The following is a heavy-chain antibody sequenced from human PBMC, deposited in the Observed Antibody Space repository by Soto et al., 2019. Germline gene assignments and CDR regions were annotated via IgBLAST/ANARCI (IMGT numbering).Heavy chain of an antibody. J-gene: IGHJ3*02. D-gene: IGHD3-3*01. CDR3: ARFGNDDFWRGYYRGDAFDI. CDR2: IKQDGSEK. Sequence: GGSLRLSCAASGFTFSSYWMSWVRQAPGKGLEWVANIKQDGSEKYYVDSVKGRFTISRDNAKNSLYLQMTSLRAEDTAVYYCARFGNDDFWRGYYRGDAFDIWGQGTMVTVSS. V-gene: IGHV3-7*01. CDR1: GFTFSSYW.